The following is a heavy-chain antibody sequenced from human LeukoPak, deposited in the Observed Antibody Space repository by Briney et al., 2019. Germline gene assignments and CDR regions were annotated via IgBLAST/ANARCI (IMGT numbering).Heavy chain of an antibody. CDR2: ISSSSSTI. D-gene: IGHD1-1*01. V-gene: IGHV3-48*02. Sequence: GGSLRLSCAASGFTFSSYSMNWVRQAPGKGLEWVSYISSSSSTIYYADSVKGRFTISRDNAKNSLYLQMNSLRDEDTAVYYCARDPSRWNDFYYFDYWGQGTLVTVS. CDR3: ARDPSRWNDFYYFDY. J-gene: IGHJ4*02. CDR1: GFTFSSYS.